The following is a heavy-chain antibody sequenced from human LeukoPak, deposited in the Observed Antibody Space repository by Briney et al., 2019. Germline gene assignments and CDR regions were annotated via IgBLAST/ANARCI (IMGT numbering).Heavy chain of an antibody. D-gene: IGHD3-9*01. Sequence: ASVKVSCKASGGTFSSYAISWVRQAPGQGLEWMGGIIPIFGTANYAQKFQGRVTITADESTSTAYMELSSLRSEDTAVYYCARDGQILTGYMTFDYWGQGTLVTVSP. CDR3: ARDGQILTGYMTFDY. J-gene: IGHJ4*02. CDR2: IIPIFGTA. CDR1: GGTFSSYA. V-gene: IGHV1-69*13.